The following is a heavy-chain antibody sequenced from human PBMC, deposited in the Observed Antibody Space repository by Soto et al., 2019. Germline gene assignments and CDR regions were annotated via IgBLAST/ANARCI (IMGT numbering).Heavy chain of an antibody. CDR1: GFTCSSYA. CDR2: ISSNGGST. V-gene: IGHV3-64*01. J-gene: IGHJ4*02. D-gene: IGHD2-2*01. Sequence: EVQLVESGGGLVQPGGSLRLSCAASGFTCSSYAMHWFRQAPGKGLEYVSAISSNGGSTYYANSVKGRFTISRDTSKNTLYLQMGRLRAEDMAVYYCARVDCSSTSCYAGILADRGQGTLVTVSS. CDR3: ARVDCSSTSCYAGILAD.